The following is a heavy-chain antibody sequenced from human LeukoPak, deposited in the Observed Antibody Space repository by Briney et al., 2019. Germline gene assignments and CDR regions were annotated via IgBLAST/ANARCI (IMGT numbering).Heavy chain of an antibody. J-gene: IGHJ4*02. Sequence: GGSLRLSCAASGLTFSSYGMHWVRQAPGKGLEWVAVIWYDGSNKYYADSVKGRFTISRDNAKNSLYLQMNSLRAEDTAVYYCARDDSSGYYYGPRYYFDYWGQGTLVTVSS. V-gene: IGHV3-33*01. CDR1: GLTFSSYG. D-gene: IGHD3-22*01. CDR3: ARDDSSGYYYGPRYYFDY. CDR2: IWYDGSNK.